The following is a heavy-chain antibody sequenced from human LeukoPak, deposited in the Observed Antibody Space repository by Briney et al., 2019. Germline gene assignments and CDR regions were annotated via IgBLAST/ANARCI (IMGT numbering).Heavy chain of an antibody. CDR1: GGSFSGYY. CDR2: INRSGST. CDR3: ARNGYSYGA. J-gene: IGHJ5*02. V-gene: IGHV4-34*01. D-gene: IGHD5-18*01. Sequence: PSETLSLTCAVYGGSFSGYYWSWIRQPPGKGLEWIGEINRSGSTNYNPSLKSRVTISVDTSKNQFSLKLSSVTAADTAVYYCARNGYSYGAWGQGTLVTVSS.